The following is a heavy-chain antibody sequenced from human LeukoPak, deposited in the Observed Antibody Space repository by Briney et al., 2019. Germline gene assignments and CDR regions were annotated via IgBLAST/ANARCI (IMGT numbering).Heavy chain of an antibody. D-gene: IGHD1/OR15-1a*01. CDR3: ARFPWNTLGYMDV. V-gene: IGHV7-4-1*02. Sequence: GASVKVSCKASGYTFINYAMNWVRQAPGQGLEWMGWINTNTGNPTYAQGFTGRFVFSLDTSVSTAYLQISSLKAEDTAVYYCARFPWNTLGYMDVWGKGTTVTVSS. J-gene: IGHJ6*03. CDR2: INTNTGNP. CDR1: GYTFINYA.